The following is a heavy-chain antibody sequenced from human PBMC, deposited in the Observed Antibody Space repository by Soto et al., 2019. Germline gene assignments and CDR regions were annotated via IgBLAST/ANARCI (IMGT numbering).Heavy chain of an antibody. CDR1: GFTFKNFA. CDR2: LRGNGGSV. D-gene: IGHD1-26*01. Sequence: EVELSESGGHWVQPGGSLRLSCVTSGFTFKNFAMTWVRQAPGKGLEWVSGLRGNGGSVYYSDSATGRFSISRDNSDNTLQLQLGSLRTEDTAGYYCARVRGIVGATGYFDYWGRGTLVTVSS. V-gene: IGHV3-23*01. CDR3: ARVRGIVGATGYFDY. J-gene: IGHJ4*02.